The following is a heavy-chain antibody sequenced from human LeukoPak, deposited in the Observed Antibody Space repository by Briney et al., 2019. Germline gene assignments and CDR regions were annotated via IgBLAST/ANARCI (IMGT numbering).Heavy chain of an antibody. Sequence: ASVKVSCKASGGTFSSYAISWVRQAPGQGLEWMGRVNPKNGDTNYAQKFQDRVTMTRDTSMSAAYMEISRLTYDDTAVYYCGRGIQSFDPWGQGTLVTVSS. V-gene: IGHV1-2*06. CDR3: GRGIQSFDP. CDR1: GGTFSSYA. J-gene: IGHJ5*02. CDR2: VNPKNGDT.